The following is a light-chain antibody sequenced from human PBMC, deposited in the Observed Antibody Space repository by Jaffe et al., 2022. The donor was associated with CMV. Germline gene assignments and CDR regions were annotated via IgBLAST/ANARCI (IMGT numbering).Light chain of an antibody. CDR1: QSVSSN. Sequence: DIVMTQSPATLSVSPGERATLSCRASQSVSSNLAWYQQKRGQAPRLLIHDASTRATGIPARFSGSGSGTEFTLTISSLQSEDFAVYYCQQYDNWPPYTFGQGTKLEIK. J-gene: IGKJ2*01. CDR2: DAS. CDR3: QQYDNWPPYT. V-gene: IGKV3-15*01.